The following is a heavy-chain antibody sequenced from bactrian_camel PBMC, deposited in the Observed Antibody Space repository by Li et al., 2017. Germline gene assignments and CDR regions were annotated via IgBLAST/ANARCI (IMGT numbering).Heavy chain of an antibody. CDR2: IYTDSGRRT. Sequence: HVQLVESGGGSVQAGGSLTLACTASGITLDDSDMSWVRQAPGKGLEWVSSIYTDSGRRTYYADSVKGRFTISKDNNKNTLILEIDSLAPEDTAMYYCAASGPWRWDTDDGVTCDQWNRYNSWGQGTQVTVS. J-gene: IGHJ4*01. CDR3: AASGPWRWDTDDGVTCDQWNRYNS. D-gene: IGHD1*01. CDR1: GITLDDSD. V-gene: IGHV3S7*01.